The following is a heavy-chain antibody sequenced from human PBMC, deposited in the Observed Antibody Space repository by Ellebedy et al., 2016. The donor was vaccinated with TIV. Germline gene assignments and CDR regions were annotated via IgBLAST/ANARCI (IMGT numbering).Heavy chain of an antibody. CDR1: GFTFSSYA. Sequence: GESLKISCAASGFTFSSYAMSWVRQAPGKGLEWVSGISVGGGSTYYADSVKGRFTISRDNSKNTLYLQMNSLRAEDTAVYFCAKDSSSGWGKVFDYWGQGTLVTVSS. J-gene: IGHJ4*02. V-gene: IGHV3-23*01. CDR3: AKDSSSGWGKVFDY. CDR2: ISVGGGST. D-gene: IGHD6-19*01.